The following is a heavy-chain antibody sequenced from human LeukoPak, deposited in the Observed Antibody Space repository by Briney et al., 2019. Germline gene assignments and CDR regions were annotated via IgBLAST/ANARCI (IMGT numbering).Heavy chain of an antibody. Sequence: GGSLRLSCAASGFTFSSYGMPWVRQAPGKGLEWVAVIWYDGSNKYYADSVKGRFTISRDNSKNTLYLQMNSLRAEDTAVYYCARDRGISGSYNDAFDIWGQGTMVTVSS. CDR1: GFTFSSYG. J-gene: IGHJ3*02. CDR3: ARDRGISGSYNDAFDI. V-gene: IGHV3-33*01. D-gene: IGHD1-26*01. CDR2: IWYDGSNK.